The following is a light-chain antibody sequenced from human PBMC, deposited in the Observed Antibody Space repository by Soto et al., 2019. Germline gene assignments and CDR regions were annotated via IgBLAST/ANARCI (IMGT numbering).Light chain of an antibody. J-gene: IGLJ1*01. CDR3: SSHAGSKRV. V-gene: IGLV2-8*01. CDR2: EVN. CDR1: ISDVGGYNY. Sequence: QSVLTQPPSASGSPGQSVTISCTGTISDVGGYNYVSWYQQHPGKAPKLMIYEVNKRPSGVPDRFSGSKSGNTASLTVSGLQAEDEGDYYCSSHAGSKRVFGTGTKVTVL.